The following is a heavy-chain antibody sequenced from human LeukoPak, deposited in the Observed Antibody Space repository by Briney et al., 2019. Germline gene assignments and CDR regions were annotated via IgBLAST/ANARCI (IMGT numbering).Heavy chain of an antibody. CDR3: AKFYDILTAYFDY. CDR1: GFTFSSYG. D-gene: IGHD3-9*01. V-gene: IGHV3-21*04. CDR2: ISSSSSYI. J-gene: IGHJ4*02. Sequence: GGSLRLSCAASGFTFSSYGVNWVRQAPGKGLEWVSSISSSSSYIFYADSVKGRFTISRDNSKDTLYLQMNSLRAEDTAVYYCAKFYDILTAYFDYWGQGTLVTVSS.